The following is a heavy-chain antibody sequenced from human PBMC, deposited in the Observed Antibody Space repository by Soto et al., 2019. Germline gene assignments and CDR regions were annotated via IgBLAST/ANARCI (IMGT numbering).Heavy chain of an antibody. Sequence: SETLSLTCTVSGGSISSYYWSWIRQPPGKGLEWIGYIYYSGSTNYNPSLKSRVTISVDTSKNQFSLKLSSVTAADTAVYYCARETGRYCSSTSCQRGAFDIWGQGTMVTVSS. V-gene: IGHV4-59*01. D-gene: IGHD2-2*01. J-gene: IGHJ3*02. CDR2: IYYSGST. CDR3: ARETGRYCSSTSCQRGAFDI. CDR1: GGSISSYY.